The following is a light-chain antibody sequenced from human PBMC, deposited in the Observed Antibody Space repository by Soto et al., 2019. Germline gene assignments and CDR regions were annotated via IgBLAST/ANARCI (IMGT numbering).Light chain of an antibody. CDR3: QVWDSSSDHPV. J-gene: IGLJ2*01. CDR2: DDS. Sequence: SYELTQPPSVSVAPGQTARVTCGGKNIGSKGVHWYQQKPGQAPVLVVYDDSDRPSGIPERFSGSNSGNTATLTISRVEAGDEADYYCQVWDSSSDHPVFGGGTKLTVL. CDR1: NIGSKG. V-gene: IGLV3-21*02.